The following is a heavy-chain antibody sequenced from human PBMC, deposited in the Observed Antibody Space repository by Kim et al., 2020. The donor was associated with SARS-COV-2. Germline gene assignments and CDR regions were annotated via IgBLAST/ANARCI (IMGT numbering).Heavy chain of an antibody. Sequence: SETLSLTCAVYGGSFSGYYWSWIRQPPGKGLEWIGEINHSGSTNYNPSLKSRVTISVDTSKNQFSLKLSSVTAADTAVYYCARGVQQLVPRKKYNWFDPWGQGTLVTVSS. CDR1: GGSFSGYY. CDR3: ARGVQQLVPRKKYNWFDP. V-gene: IGHV4-34*01. D-gene: IGHD6-13*01. J-gene: IGHJ5*02. CDR2: INHSGST.